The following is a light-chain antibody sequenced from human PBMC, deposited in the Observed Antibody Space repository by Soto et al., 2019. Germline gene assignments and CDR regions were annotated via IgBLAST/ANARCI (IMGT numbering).Light chain of an antibody. CDR2: STN. V-gene: IGLV8-61*01. CDR1: SGSVSTNSY. J-gene: IGLJ3*02. Sequence: QTVVTQEPSFSVSPGGTVTLTCGLSSGSVSTNSYTSWYQQTPGQAPRTLIYSTNTRSSGVPDRFSGSILGNKAALTITGAQADDESDYYCLLFVGSGIWVFGGGTQLTVL. CDR3: LLFVGSGIWV.